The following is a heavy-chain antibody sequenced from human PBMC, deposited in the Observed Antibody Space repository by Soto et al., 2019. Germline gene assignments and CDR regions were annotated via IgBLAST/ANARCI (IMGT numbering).Heavy chain of an antibody. D-gene: IGHD3-10*01. Sequence: QLQLQESGPGLVNPSETLSLTCTVSGGSISGDHYYWGWIRQPPGKGLEWIGSIHYSGTTYYNPSLKSRVTVSVDTSKNQFSLKLSSVTAADTAVYYCARRYNYGADYWGQGTLVTVSS. CDR1: GGSISGDHYY. CDR3: ARRYNYGADY. V-gene: IGHV4-39*01. CDR2: IHYSGTT. J-gene: IGHJ4*02.